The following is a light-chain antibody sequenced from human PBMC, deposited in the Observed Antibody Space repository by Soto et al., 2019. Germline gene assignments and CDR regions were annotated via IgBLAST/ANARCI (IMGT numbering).Light chain of an antibody. CDR2: GAS. J-gene: IGKJ1*01. Sequence: EIVMTQSPATLSVSPVERATLSGMASQSVSYNLAWYQQQPGQAPRLLIYGASTRATGIPARFSGSGSGTEFTLTISSLQSEDFAVYYCQQYNNWPRTFGQGTKVDI. V-gene: IGKV3-15*01. CDR3: QQYNNWPRT. CDR1: QSVSYN.